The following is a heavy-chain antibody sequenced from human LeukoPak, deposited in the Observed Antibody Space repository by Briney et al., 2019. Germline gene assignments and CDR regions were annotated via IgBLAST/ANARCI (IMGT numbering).Heavy chain of an antibody. V-gene: IGHV1-2*02. CDR3: ARGRTITAAVGILYDY. J-gene: IGHJ4*02. D-gene: IGHD6-13*01. CDR2: INPISGGS. Sequence: GASVKVSCKASGYTFTGHYMHWVRQAPGQGLEWMGWINPISGGSNYAQKFQGRVTMTRDTSISTAYMELSRLRYDDTAVYYCARGRTITAAVGILYDYWGQGALVAVSS. CDR1: GYTFTGHY.